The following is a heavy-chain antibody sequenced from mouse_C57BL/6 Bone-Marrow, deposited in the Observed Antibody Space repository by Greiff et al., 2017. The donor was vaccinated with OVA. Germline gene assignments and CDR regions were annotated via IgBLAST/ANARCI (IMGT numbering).Heavy chain of an antibody. V-gene: IGHV1-81*01. D-gene: IGHD1-1*01. CDR2: IYPRSGNT. CDR3: SRPQYCGSSYYAMDY. CDR1: GYTFTSYG. Sequence: QVQLQQSGAELARPGASVKLSCKASGYTFTSYGISWVKQRPGQGLAWIGEIYPRSGNTYSNEKFKGKATLTADKSSSTAYMERRSLTSVDSAVYFCSRPQYCGSSYYAMDYWGQGTAVTVSS. J-gene: IGHJ4*01.